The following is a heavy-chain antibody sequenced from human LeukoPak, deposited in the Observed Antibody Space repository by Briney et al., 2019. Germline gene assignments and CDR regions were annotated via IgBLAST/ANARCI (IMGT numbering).Heavy chain of an antibody. CDR3: ARIYYDSSGYRIGVAFDI. Sequence: GGSLGLSCAASGFTFSSYWMSWVRQAPGKGLEWVANIKQDGSEKYYVDSVKGRFTISRDNAKNSLYLQMNSLRAEDTAVYYCARIYYDSSGYRIGVAFDIWGQGTMVTVSS. V-gene: IGHV3-7*01. D-gene: IGHD3-22*01. J-gene: IGHJ3*02. CDR2: IKQDGSEK. CDR1: GFTFSSYW.